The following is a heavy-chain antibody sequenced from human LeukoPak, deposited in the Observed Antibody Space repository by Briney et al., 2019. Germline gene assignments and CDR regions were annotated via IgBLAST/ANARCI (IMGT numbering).Heavy chain of an antibody. CDR1: GGSISSSSYY. Sequence: SETLSLTCTVSGGSISSSSYYWGWIRQPPGKGLEWIGSIYYSGSTYYNPSLKSRVTISVDTSKNQFSLKLSSVTAADTAVYYCARELSRSWYEEDWFDPWGQGTLVTVSS. V-gene: IGHV4-39*07. J-gene: IGHJ5*02. CDR2: IYYSGST. CDR3: ARELSRSWYEEDWFDP. D-gene: IGHD6-13*01.